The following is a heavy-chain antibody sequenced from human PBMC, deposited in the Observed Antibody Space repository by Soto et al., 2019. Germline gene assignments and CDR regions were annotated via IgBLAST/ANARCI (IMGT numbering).Heavy chain of an antibody. CDR3: ARRLWDIVVVPAAMEHIGYFDY. D-gene: IGHD2-2*01. CDR1: GYTFTSYG. CDR2: ISAYNGNT. J-gene: IGHJ4*02. Sequence: PGASVKVSCKASGYTFTSYGISWVRQAPGQGLEWMGWISAYNGNTNYAQKLQGRVTMTTDTSTSTAYMELRSLRSDDTAVYYCARRLWDIVVVPAAMEHIGYFDYWGQGTLVTVSS. V-gene: IGHV1-18*01.